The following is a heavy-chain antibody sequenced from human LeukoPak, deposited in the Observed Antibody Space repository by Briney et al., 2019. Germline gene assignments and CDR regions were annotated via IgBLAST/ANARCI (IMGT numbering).Heavy chain of an antibody. CDR2: IYWDDDK. J-gene: IGHJ3*02. V-gene: IGHV2-5*02. D-gene: IGHD3-10*01. Sequence: SGPTLVNPTQTLTLTCTFSGFSLSTSGVGVGWIRQPPGKALEWLALIYWDDDKRYSPSLKSRLTITKDTSKNQVVLTMTNMDPVDTATYYCAHRGKWFGESHDAFDIWGQGTMVTVSS. CDR3: AHRGKWFGESHDAFDI. CDR1: GFSLSTSGVG.